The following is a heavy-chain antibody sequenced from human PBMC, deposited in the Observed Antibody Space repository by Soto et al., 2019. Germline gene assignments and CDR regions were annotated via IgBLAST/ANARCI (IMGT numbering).Heavy chain of an antibody. D-gene: IGHD3-16*01. V-gene: IGHV1-18*01. CDR1: GYTFTSYG. CDR2: INPYNGNT. CDR3: ARVGVGLAAPRVWPY. Sequence: QVQLAQSGAEVKKPGASVKVSCKASGYTFTSYGIIWVRQAPGQGLEWMAWINPYNGNTKYAEKFLGRVTVTTDTSTATAHMEVTSLTSDDTHVFYCARVGVGLAAPRVWPYWGQGTPATVSS. J-gene: IGHJ4*02.